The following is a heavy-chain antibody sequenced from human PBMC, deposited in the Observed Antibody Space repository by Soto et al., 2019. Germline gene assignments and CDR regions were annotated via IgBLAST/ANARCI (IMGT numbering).Heavy chain of an antibody. V-gene: IGHV3-23*01. J-gene: IGHJ3*02. CDR3: AQAANGGFSAFDI. Sequence: EVQLLESGGGLVQPGGSLRLSCAASGFTFSSYAMSWVRQAPGKGLEWVSAISGSGGTTYYADTVKGRFTFSRDNSTNTLYLQMNRLRAEDTAVYYCAQAANGGFSAFDIWGQGTMGIVSS. CDR1: GFTFSSYA. CDR2: ISGSGGTT. D-gene: IGHD3-10*01.